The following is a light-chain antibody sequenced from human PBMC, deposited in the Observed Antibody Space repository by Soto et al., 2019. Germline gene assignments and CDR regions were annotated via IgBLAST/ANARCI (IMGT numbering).Light chain of an antibody. CDR1: TSDVGGYNS. J-gene: IGLJ3*02. CDR3: CSYVGSHISWV. Sequence: QSALTQPRSVSGSPGQSVTISCTGTTSDVGGYNSVSWYQQHPGKAPKVMIYDVSKRPPGVPHRFSGSKSGNTASLTISGLQPEDEADYYCCSYVGSHISWVFGGGTKLTVL. V-gene: IGLV2-11*01. CDR2: DVS.